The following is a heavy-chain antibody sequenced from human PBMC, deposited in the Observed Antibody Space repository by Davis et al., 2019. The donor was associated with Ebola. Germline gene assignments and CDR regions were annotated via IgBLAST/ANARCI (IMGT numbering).Heavy chain of an antibody. CDR1: GFTFSTYG. J-gene: IGHJ4*02. D-gene: IGHD6-19*01. V-gene: IGHV3-48*02. CDR3: ATDPEGWLDFDY. CDR2: INSGARSM. Sequence: PGGSLRLSCAASGFTFSTYGMNWVRQAPGKGLKYVSHINSGARSMYYEESVKGRFTISRDDAKSTLYLQMNSLRDEDTAIYYCATDPEGWLDFDYWGQGTLVTVSS.